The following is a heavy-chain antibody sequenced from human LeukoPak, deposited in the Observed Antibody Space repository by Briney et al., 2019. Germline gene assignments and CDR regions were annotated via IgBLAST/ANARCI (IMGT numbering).Heavy chain of an antibody. D-gene: IGHD6-13*01. CDR2: IYYSGTT. CDR3: ARGVYIAAAQYAY. V-gene: IGHV4-59*01. J-gene: IGHJ4*02. CDR1: GGSISSYY. Sequence: SETLSLTCTVSGGSISSYYWSWIRQPPGKGLEWIGYIYYSGTTNYNPSLKSRVTISVDTSKNQFSLKLGSVTAADTAVYYCARGVYIAAAQYAYWGQGTLVTVSS.